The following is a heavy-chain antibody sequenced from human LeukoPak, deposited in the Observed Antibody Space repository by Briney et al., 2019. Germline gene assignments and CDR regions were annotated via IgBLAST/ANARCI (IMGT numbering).Heavy chain of an antibody. CDR1: GFTVSSNY. J-gene: IGHJ4*02. V-gene: IGHV3-7*01. Sequence: GGSLRLSCAASGFTVSSNYMSWVRQAPGKGLEWVANIKQDGSEKYYVDSVKGRFTISRDNAKNSLYLQMNSLRAEDTAVYYCASICVWPMFSKRGVWLVGWGQGTLVTVST. CDR2: IKQDGSEK. CDR3: ASICVWPMFSKRGVWLVG. D-gene: IGHD2-21*02.